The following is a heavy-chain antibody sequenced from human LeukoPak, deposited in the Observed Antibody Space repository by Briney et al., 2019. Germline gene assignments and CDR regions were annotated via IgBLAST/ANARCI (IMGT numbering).Heavy chain of an antibody. CDR3: AKDLWVYSYGRTADY. CDR2: ISYDGSNK. D-gene: IGHD5-18*01. V-gene: IGHV3-30*04. CDR1: GFTFSSYA. Sequence: GGSLRLSCAASGFTFSSYAMHWVRQAPGKGLEWVAVISYDGSNKYYADSVKGRFTISRDNSKNTLYLQMNSLRAEDTAVYYCAKDLWVYSYGRTADYWGQGTLVTVSS. J-gene: IGHJ4*02.